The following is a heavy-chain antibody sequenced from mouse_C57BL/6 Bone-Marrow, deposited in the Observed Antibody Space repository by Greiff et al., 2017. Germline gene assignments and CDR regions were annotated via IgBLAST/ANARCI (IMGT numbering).Heavy chain of an antibody. J-gene: IGHJ3*01. CDR1: GYTFTSYW. V-gene: IGHV1-59*01. CDR3: ASASGTWFAY. Sequence: QVHVKQPGAELVRPGTSVKLSCKASGYTFTSYWMHWVKQRPGQGLEWIGVIDPSDSYTNYNQQFKGKATLTVDTSSSTAYMQLSSLTSEDSAVYYCASASGTWFAYWGQGTLVTVSA. D-gene: IGHD6-1*01. CDR2: IDPSDSYT.